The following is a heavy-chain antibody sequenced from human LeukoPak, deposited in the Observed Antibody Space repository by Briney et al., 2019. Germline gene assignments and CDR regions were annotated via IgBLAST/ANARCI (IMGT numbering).Heavy chain of an antibody. D-gene: IGHD2-15*01. Sequence: GGSLRLSCAASGFTFSSYAMSWVRQAPGMGLEGVSGIRGSGGSTNYAYAVKGRFPIARDNSMNKLYLRMTRLTAEDTAFYYCAKGDDDRYCSGGSCYGFDYWGQGTLVTVSS. CDR3: AKGDDDRYCSGGSCYGFDY. J-gene: IGHJ4*02. CDR2: IRGSGGST. CDR1: GFTFSSYA. V-gene: IGHV3-23*01.